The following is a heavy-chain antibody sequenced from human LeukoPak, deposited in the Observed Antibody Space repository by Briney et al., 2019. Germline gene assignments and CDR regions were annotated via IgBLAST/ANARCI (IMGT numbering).Heavy chain of an antibody. CDR3: ARGSSSGSYHPLDP. V-gene: IGHV4-59*01. CDR1: GDSTNTYF. CDR2: IYYTGTT. J-gene: IGHJ5*02. Sequence: SETLSLTCTISGDSTNTYFWSWIRQPPGKGLEWIGYIYYTGTTNYNPSLKSRVTISVDTSKNQFSLKLSSVTAADTAVYYCARGSSSGSYHPLDPWGQGTLVTVSS. D-gene: IGHD3-10*01.